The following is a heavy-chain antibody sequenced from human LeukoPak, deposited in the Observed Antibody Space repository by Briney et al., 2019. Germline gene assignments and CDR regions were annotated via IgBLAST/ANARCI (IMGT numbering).Heavy chain of an antibody. J-gene: IGHJ4*02. Sequence: PGGSLRLSCAAPGFIFDNYAIHWVRQAPGKGLEWVSLISGDGGSTFYADSVRGRFTISRANTRKSLSLQMSSLRSEDTALYYCARESETSGWYDYWGQGTLVTVSS. CDR3: ARESETSGWYDY. CDR2: ISGDGGST. D-gene: IGHD6-19*01. V-gene: IGHV3-43*02. CDR1: GFIFDNYA.